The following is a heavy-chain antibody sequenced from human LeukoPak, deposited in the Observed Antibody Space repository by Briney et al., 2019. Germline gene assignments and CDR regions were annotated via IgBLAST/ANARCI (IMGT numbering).Heavy chain of an antibody. CDR2: IYYSGCT. Sequence: SETLSLTCTVSGGSISSSSYYWGWIRQPPGKGLEWIGSIYYSGCTYYNPSLKSRVTISVDTSKNQFSLKLSSVTAADTAVYYCARLVATSPRFDYWGQGTLVTVSS. J-gene: IGHJ4*02. CDR3: ARLVATSPRFDY. CDR1: GGSISSSSYY. V-gene: IGHV4-39*01. D-gene: IGHD5-12*01.